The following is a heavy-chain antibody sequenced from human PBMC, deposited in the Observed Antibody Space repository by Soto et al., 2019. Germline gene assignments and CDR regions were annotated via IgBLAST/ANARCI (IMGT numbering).Heavy chain of an antibody. J-gene: IGHJ6*03. D-gene: IGHD2-15*01. V-gene: IGHV5-51*01. Sequence: GESLKISCKGSGYSFTSYWIGWVRQMPGKGLEWMGIIYPGDSDTRYSPSFQGQVTISADKSISTAYLQWSSLKASDTAMYYCASTTSGGNSYYYYMDVWGKGTTVTVS. CDR1: GYSFTSYW. CDR3: ASTTSGGNSYYYYMDV. CDR2: IYPGDSDT.